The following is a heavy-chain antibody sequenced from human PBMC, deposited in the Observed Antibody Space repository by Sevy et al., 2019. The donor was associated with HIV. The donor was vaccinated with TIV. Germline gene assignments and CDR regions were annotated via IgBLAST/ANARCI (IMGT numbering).Heavy chain of an antibody. Sequence: SETLSLTCTVSGGSISSSSYYWGWIRQPPGKGLEWIGSIYYSASTYYNPSLKSRVTISVDTSKNQFSLKLSSVTAADTAVYYCERHRQDDSSGWLVLEYYFDYWGQGTLVTVSS. CDR1: GGSISSSSYY. V-gene: IGHV4-39*01. J-gene: IGHJ4*02. CDR2: IYYSAST. CDR3: ERHRQDDSSGWLVLEYYFDY. D-gene: IGHD6-19*01.